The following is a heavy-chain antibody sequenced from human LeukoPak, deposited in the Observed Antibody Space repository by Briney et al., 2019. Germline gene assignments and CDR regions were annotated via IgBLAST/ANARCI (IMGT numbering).Heavy chain of an antibody. V-gene: IGHV4-38-2*02. CDR1: GYSIRSGFY. J-gene: IGHJ4*02. CDR2: IYHSGIT. Sequence: SETLSLTCTVSGYSIRSGFYWGWIRQPPGKGLEWIGNIYHSGITYYTPSLKSRVTISVDTSKNQFYLKLNSVTAADTAVYYCARAVGSFDWLPLFDYWGQGTLVTVSS. D-gene: IGHD3-9*01. CDR3: ARAVGSFDWLPLFDY.